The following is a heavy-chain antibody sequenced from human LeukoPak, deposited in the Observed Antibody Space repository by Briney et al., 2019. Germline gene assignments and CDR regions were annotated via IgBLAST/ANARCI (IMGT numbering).Heavy chain of an antibody. CDR2: SYYSGST. V-gene: IGHV4-59*01. CDR3: ARDLGGYYGSGSYYNGPPMWVNWFDP. CDR1: GGSISSYC. J-gene: IGHJ5*02. Sequence: SETLSLTCTVSGGSISSYCWSWIRLPPGKGLEWLGYSYYSGSTTYNPSRKSQAPISVETPRNQCSLKLTSVTATTPAVYYCARDLGGYYGSGSYYNGPPMWVNWFDPWGQGQLVIVSS. D-gene: IGHD3-10*01.